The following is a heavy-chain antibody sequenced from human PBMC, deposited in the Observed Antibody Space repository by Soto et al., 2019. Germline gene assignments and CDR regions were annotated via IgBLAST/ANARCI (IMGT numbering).Heavy chain of an antibody. J-gene: IGHJ4*02. V-gene: IGHV3-11*06. D-gene: IGHD1-1*01. CDR3: VRSGDNYNLLDY. CDR2: SSNSGSFT. Sequence: GGSRRRSWAASGFTFSDHCMSWSRQAPGKGLEWIGYSSNSGSFTRYADSVKGRFSISRDNTKNSLYLQINSLRGDDTATYFCVRSGDNYNLLDYWGQGTPVTVSS. CDR1: GFTFSDHC.